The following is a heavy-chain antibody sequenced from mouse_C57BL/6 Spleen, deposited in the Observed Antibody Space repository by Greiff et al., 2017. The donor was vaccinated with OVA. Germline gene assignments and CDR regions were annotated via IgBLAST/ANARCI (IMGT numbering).Heavy chain of an antibody. CDR1: GYSFTGYY. CDR3: ARDGNLDY. V-gene: IGHV1-42*01. CDR2: INPSTGGT. D-gene: IGHD2-1*01. J-gene: IGHJ2*01. Sequence: EVQLQQSGPELVKPGASVKISCKASGYSFTGYYMNWVKQSPEKSLEWIGEINPSTGGTTYNQKFKAKATLTVDKSSSTAYMQLKSLTSEDSAVYYCARDGNLDYWGQGTTLTVSS.